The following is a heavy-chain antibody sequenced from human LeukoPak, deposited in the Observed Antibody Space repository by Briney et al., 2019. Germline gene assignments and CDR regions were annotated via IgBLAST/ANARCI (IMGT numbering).Heavy chain of an antibody. CDR1: GFTFSSYG. V-gene: IGHV3-30*18. CDR3: AKEADSSGFYDY. D-gene: IGHD3-22*01. CDR2: IWYGGSNK. Sequence: GRSLRLSCAASGFTFSSYGMHWVRQAPGRGLEWVAVIWYGGSNKYHADSVKGRFTISRDNSKNTLYLQMNSLRAEDTAVYYCAKEADSSGFYDYWGQGTLVTVSS. J-gene: IGHJ4*02.